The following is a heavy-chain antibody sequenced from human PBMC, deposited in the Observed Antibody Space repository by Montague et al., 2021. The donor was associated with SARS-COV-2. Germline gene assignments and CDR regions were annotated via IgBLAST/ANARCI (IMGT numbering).Heavy chain of an antibody. V-gene: IGHV4-59*11. Sequence: SETLSLTCAVSGGPNTSHYWNWIRQPPGKGLEYIGYIYHSGSTTYNPSLKSRVSISVDTSKNQFSLKLRSVTAADTAVYYCARGLENDGSGSHHFDPWGQGTLVTVSS. CDR1: GGPNTSHY. CDR3: ARGLENDGSGSHHFDP. CDR2: IYHSGST. D-gene: IGHD3-10*01. J-gene: IGHJ5*02.